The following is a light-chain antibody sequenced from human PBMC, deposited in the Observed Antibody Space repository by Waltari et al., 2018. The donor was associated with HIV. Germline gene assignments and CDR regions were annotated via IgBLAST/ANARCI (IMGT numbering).Light chain of an antibody. CDR3: SSYSRTSTFV. V-gene: IGLV2-14*03. CDR2: DVI. CDR1: RSDIGDYDF. Sequence: QSALTQPASVSGSPGQSITISCTGTRSDIGDYDFVAWYQQHPGKAPKLMMYDVIQRPSGVSFRFSGSKSGNTASLTISGLQAEDEADYYCSSYSRTSTFVFGTGTKVTVL. J-gene: IGLJ1*01.